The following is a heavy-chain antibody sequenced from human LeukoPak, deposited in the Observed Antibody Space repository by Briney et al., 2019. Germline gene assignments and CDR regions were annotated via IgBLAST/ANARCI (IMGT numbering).Heavy chain of an antibody. CDR1: GFTLSGYG. Sequence: PGGSLRLSCVASGFTLSGYGIHWVRQAPGKGLEWVAVISYDGSNKYYADSVKGRFTISRDNSKNTLYLQMNSLRAEDTAVYYCAKDRNGCVDPWGQGTLVTVSS. CDR2: ISYDGSNK. V-gene: IGHV3-30*18. D-gene: IGHD2-8*01. CDR3: AKDRNGCVDP. J-gene: IGHJ5*02.